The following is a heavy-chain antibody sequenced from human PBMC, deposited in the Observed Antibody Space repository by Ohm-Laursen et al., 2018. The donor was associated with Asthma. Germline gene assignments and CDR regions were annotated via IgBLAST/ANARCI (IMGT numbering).Heavy chain of an antibody. CDR2: ISRSGNTI. D-gene: IGHD2-15*01. CDR1: GFTFSSYS. V-gene: IGHV3-48*04. CDR3: AREEASGYCSGGSCYYYYYGMDV. J-gene: IGHJ6*02. Sequence: SLRLSCSASGFTFSSYSMSWVRQAPGKGLEWLSYISRSGNTIYYADSVKGRFTISRDNAKNTLYLQMNSLRAEDTAVYYCAREEASGYCSGGSCYYYYYGMDVWGQGTTVTVSS.